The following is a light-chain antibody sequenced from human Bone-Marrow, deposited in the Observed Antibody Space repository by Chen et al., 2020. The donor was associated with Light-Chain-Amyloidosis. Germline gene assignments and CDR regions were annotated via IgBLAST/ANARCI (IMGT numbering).Light chain of an antibody. CDR1: QTISSNY. V-gene: IGKV3-20*01. J-gene: IGKJ4*01. CDR3: QQYGTSPLT. Sequence: EIVLTQSPGTLSLSPGEGANLSCRARQTISSNYFTWYQQKFGQAPRLLIYGSSSSATGIPDRFTGSGSGTDFTRTINRREPEDFAMYYCQQYGTSPLTFVGGTKVEIK. CDR2: GSS.